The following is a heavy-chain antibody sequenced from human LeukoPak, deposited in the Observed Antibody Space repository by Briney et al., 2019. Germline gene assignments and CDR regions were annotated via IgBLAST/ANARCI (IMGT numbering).Heavy chain of an antibody. CDR2: ISYNGGST. V-gene: IGHV3-64*01. J-gene: IGHJ4*02. Sequence: PGGSLRLSCAASGFTFTNYAMHWVRQAPGKGLEYVSAISYNGGSTYYANSVKGRFTISRDNSKNTLYLQMGSLRAEYMAVYYCARRAPGYSSGWLDYWGQGTLVTISS. CDR3: ARRAPGYSSGWLDY. CDR1: GFTFTNYA. D-gene: IGHD6-19*01.